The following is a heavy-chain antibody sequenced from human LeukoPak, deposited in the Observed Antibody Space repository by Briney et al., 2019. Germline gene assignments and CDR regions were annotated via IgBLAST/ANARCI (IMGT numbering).Heavy chain of an antibody. D-gene: IGHD3-22*01. CDR3: TRSNYYYDTDGSYRIKHFDY. Sequence: PGTSLRLSCVASGVTFDGFAFHWVRQAPGKGLEWVAGISYDGNKKFYAASVKGRFAISRDNPRKTLYLDMNSLTAEDTALYFCTRSNYYYDTDGSYRIKHFDYWGQGTQVTVSS. CDR1: GVTFDGFA. V-gene: IGHV3-30*09. CDR2: ISYDGNKK. J-gene: IGHJ4*02.